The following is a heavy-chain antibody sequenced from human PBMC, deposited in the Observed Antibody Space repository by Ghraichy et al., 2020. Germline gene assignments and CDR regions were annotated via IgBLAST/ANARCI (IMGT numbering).Heavy chain of an antibody. D-gene: IGHD6-6*01. Sequence: GGSLRLSCAASGFTFSSYAMHWVRQAPGKGLEWVAVISYDGSNKYYADSVKGRFTISRDNSKNTLYLQMNSLRAEDTAVYYCARASSSPYWGQGTLVTVSS. CDR3: ARASSSPY. V-gene: IGHV3-30-3*01. J-gene: IGHJ4*02. CDR1: GFTFSSYA. CDR2: ISYDGSNK.